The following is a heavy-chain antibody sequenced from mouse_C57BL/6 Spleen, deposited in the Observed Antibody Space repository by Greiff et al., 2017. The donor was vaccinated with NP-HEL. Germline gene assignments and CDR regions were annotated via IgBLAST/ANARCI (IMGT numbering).Heavy chain of an antibody. CDR1: GFTFSDYY. CDR3: ARSYYSNYGGFAY. Sequence: VESEGGLVQPGSSMKLSCTASGFTFSDYYMAWVRQVPEKGLEWVANINYDGSSTYYLDSLKSRFIISRDNAKNILYLQMSSLKSEDTATYYCARSYYSNYGGFAYWGQGTLVTVSA. J-gene: IGHJ3*01. V-gene: IGHV5-16*01. CDR2: INYDGSST. D-gene: IGHD2-5*01.